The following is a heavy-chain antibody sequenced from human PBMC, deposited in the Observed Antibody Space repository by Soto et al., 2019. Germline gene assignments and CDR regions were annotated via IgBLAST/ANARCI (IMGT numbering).Heavy chain of an antibody. CDR1: GSSLSNVRMG. J-gene: IGHJ6*02. CDR3: ARKNVMVIETYYYAVDG. Sequence: QVTLKESGPVLVKPTETLTLTCTVSGSSLSNVRMGVSWIRQPPGKALEWLAHIFSDHDKSYNSSLKTRLTISKDNCKSQVVLTMTNMDPVDTGTYYCARKNVMVIETYYYAVDGWGQGTKVTVSS. CDR2: IFSDHDK. D-gene: IGHD2-15*01. V-gene: IGHV2-26*01.